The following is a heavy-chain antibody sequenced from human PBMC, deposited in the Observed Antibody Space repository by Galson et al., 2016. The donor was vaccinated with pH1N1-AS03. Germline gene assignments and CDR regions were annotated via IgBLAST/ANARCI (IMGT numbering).Heavy chain of an antibody. Sequence: SLRLSCAASGFTFSRYWMHWVRQAPGKGLVWVSHIKEDGSTTRYADSVKGRFTISRDNSESTLYLQMNSLGDDDTAVYYCARDVGGPDDYWGQGTLVTVSS. CDR2: IKEDGSTT. CDR1: GFTFSRYW. V-gene: IGHV3-74*01. J-gene: IGHJ4*02. CDR3: ARDVGGPDDY. D-gene: IGHD4-23*01.